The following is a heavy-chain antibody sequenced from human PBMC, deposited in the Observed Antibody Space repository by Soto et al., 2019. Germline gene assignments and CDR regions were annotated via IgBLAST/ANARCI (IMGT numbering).Heavy chain of an antibody. D-gene: IGHD3-3*01. CDR3: ARLFYPASITIFGVVSNWFDP. J-gene: IGHJ5*02. V-gene: IGHV5-10-1*01. Sequence: PGESLKISCKGSGYSFTSDWISWVRQMPGKGLEWMGRIDPSDSYTNYSPSFQGHVTISADKSISTAYLQWSSLKASDTAMYYCARLFYPASITIFGVVSNWFDPWGQGTLITVSS. CDR1: GYSFTSDW. CDR2: IDPSDSYT.